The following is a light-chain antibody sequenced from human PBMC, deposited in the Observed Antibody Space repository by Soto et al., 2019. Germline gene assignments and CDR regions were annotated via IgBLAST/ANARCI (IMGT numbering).Light chain of an antibody. CDR2: DAS. Sequence: EIVFTQSPATLSLSPGERATLSCRASQSVSSYLAWYQQKPGQAPRLLIYDASNRATGIPARFSGSGSGTDFTLIINSLEPEDFALYYCQQYATSPLTFGGGTKVDIK. CDR3: QQYATSPLT. J-gene: IGKJ4*01. V-gene: IGKV3-11*01. CDR1: QSVSSY.